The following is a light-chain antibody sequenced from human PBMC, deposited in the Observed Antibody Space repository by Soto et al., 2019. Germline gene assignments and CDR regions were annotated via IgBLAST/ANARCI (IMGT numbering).Light chain of an antibody. CDR2: GAS. J-gene: IGKJ1*01. V-gene: IGKV3-20*01. CDR1: QSVSSSF. CDR3: QHYGTSLWT. Sequence: EIKLTQYPGTLSLSPREWVTLSCTASQSVSSSFLAWYQQKPGQAPRLLIYGASSRATGIPDRFSGSGSGTDFTLTISRLEPEDFAMYLCQHYGTSLWTFGQGTKVDIK.